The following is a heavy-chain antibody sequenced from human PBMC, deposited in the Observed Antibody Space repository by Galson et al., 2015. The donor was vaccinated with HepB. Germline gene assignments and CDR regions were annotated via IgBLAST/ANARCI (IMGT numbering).Heavy chain of an antibody. D-gene: IGHD3-9*01. CDR3: ARDKPRYFDWLLGGYAFDI. Sequence: SLRLSCAASGFTFSSYSMNWVRQAPGKGLEWVSSISSSSSYIYYADSVKGRFTISRDNAKNSLYLQMNSLRAEDTAVYYCARDKPRYFDWLLGGYAFDIWGQGTMVTVSS. J-gene: IGHJ3*02. V-gene: IGHV3-21*01. CDR1: GFTFSSYS. CDR2: ISSSSSYI.